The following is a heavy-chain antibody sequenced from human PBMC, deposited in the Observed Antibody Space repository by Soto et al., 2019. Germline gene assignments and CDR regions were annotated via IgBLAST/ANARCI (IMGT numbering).Heavy chain of an antibody. D-gene: IGHD6-13*01. CDR1: GFTFSSYA. J-gene: IGHJ4*02. Sequence: EVQLLESGGGLVQPGGSLRLSCAASGFTFSSYAMSWVRQAPGKGLEWVSAISGSGGSTYYADSVKGRFTISRDNSKNTLERQMNSLRAEDTAVYYCAKGDSSSRYPYYFDYWGQGTLVTVSS. CDR3: AKGDSSSRYPYYFDY. V-gene: IGHV3-23*01. CDR2: ISGSGGST.